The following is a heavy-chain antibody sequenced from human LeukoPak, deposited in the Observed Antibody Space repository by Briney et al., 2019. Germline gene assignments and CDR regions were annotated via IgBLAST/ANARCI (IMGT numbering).Heavy chain of an antibody. CDR1: GYTFTSYA. CDR3: ARGRRGYNGILRY. Sequence: GASVKVSCKASGYTFTSYALTWVRQAPGQGLEWMGYIDPYNGNTNYAQKFQGRVTMTTDRSTNTGYMDQRSLRSDDTAVYYCARGRRGYNGILRYWGQGALVTVSS. CDR2: IDPYNGNT. J-gene: IGHJ4*02. D-gene: IGHD1-1*01. V-gene: IGHV1-18*01.